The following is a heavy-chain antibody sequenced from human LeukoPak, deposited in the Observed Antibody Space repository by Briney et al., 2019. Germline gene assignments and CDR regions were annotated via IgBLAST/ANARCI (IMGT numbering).Heavy chain of an antibody. J-gene: IGHJ6*03. CDR1: GGSISSGSYY. D-gene: IGHD5-12*01. Sequence: SETLSLTCTVSGGSISSGSYYWSWIRQPAGKGLEWIGRIYISGSTNYNPSLKSRVTISVDTSKNQFSLKLSSVTAADTAVYYCARKGDSGYPRGYYYYMDIWGTGTTVTVSS. CDR3: ARKGDSGYPRGYYYYMDI. CDR2: IYISGST. V-gene: IGHV4-61*02.